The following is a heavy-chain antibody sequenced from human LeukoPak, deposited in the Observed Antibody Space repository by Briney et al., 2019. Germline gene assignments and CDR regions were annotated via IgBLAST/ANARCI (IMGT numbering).Heavy chain of an antibody. J-gene: IGHJ4*02. CDR1: GFTFSSYE. CDR2: ISSSGSTI. Sequence: GGSLRLSCAASGFTFSSYEMSWVRQAPGKGLEWVSYISSSGSTIYYADSVKGRFTISRDNAKNSLYLQMNSLRAEDTAVYYCARVTMVRGVSLDYWGQGTLVTVSS. CDR3: ARVTMVRGVSLDY. V-gene: IGHV3-48*03. D-gene: IGHD3-10*01.